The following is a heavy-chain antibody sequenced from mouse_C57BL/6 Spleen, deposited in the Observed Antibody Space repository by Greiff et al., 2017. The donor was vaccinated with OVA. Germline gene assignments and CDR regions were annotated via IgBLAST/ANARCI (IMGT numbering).Heavy chain of an antibody. D-gene: IGHD6-1*01. V-gene: IGHV1-82*01. CDR2: IYPGDGDT. J-gene: IGHJ2*01. Sequence: VQLKQSGPELVKPGASVKISCKASGYAFSSSWMNWVKQRPGKGLEWIGRIYPGDGDTNYNGKFKGKATLTADKSSSTAYMQLSSLTSEDSAVYFCARSPNPNFDYWGQGTTLTVSS. CDR3: ARSPNPNFDY. CDR1: GYAFSSSW.